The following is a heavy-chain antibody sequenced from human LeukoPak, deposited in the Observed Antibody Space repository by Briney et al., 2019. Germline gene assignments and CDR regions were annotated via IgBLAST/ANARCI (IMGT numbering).Heavy chain of an antibody. J-gene: IGHJ6*03. D-gene: IGHD4-23*01. Sequence: KPSETLSLTCAVYGGSFSGYYWSWIRQPPGKGLEWIGEINHSGSTNYNPSLKSRVTISVDTSKNQFSLKLSSVTAADTAVYYCARGPLWWYPTCYYYYMDVCGKGTTVTVSS. CDR2: INHSGST. CDR3: ARGPLWWYPTCYYYYMDV. V-gene: IGHV4-34*01. CDR1: GGSFSGYY.